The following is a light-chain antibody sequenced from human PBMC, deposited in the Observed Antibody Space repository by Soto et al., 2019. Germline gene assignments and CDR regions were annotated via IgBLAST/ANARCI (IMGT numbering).Light chain of an antibody. Sequence: DIQMTQSQSSLSASVGDRVTITCRASQSITTYLNWYQQTLGEAPKLLIYAASRLQIGVPSRFSGSGSGTDFTLTISSLQPEDFATYYCQQAYGAPPTFGQGTKVEIK. CDR2: AAS. CDR1: QSITTY. CDR3: QQAYGAPPT. V-gene: IGKV1-39*01. J-gene: IGKJ1*01.